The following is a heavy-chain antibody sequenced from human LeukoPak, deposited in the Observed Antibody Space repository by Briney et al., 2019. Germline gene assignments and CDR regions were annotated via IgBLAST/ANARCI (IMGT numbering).Heavy chain of an antibody. CDR1: GYTFTSYG. CDR3: ARDRKSKQWLVSPTDY. J-gene: IGHJ4*02. D-gene: IGHD6-19*01. V-gene: IGHV1-18*01. Sequence: ASVKVSCKASGYTFTSYGISWVRQAPGQGLEWMGWISAYNGNTNYAQKLQGRVTMTTDTSTSTAYMELRSLRSDDTAVYYCARDRKSKQWLVSPTDYWGQGTLVTVSS. CDR2: ISAYNGNT.